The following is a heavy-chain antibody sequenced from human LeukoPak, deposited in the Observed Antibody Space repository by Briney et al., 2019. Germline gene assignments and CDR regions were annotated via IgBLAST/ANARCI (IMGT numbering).Heavy chain of an antibody. V-gene: IGHV3-64*01. J-gene: IGHJ6*02. Sequence: PGGSLRLSCAASGFTFSDYIMHWVRQAPGKGLECVSVISGNGGNTYYANSVKGRFTISRDNSKNTLYLQMGSLRVEDMAVYYCARDLDYYGSGSSIHWYYSMDVWGQGSTVTVSS. D-gene: IGHD3-10*01. CDR3: ARDLDYYGSGSSIHWYYSMDV. CDR2: ISGNGGNT. CDR1: GFTFSDYI.